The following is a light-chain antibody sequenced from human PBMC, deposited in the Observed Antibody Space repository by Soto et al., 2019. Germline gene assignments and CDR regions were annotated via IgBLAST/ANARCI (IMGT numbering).Light chain of an antibody. CDR2: SDN. CDR1: SSNIGTNT. J-gene: IGLJ2*01. CDR3: AAWDVSLVV. V-gene: IGLV1-44*01. Sequence: QPVLTQPPSASGTPGQRVTISCSGSSSNIGTNTVIWYQQLPGAAPRLLIYSDNQRPSGVPDRFSGSKSGTSASLAISGLQSKDEADYYCAAWDVSLVVFGGGTKVTVL.